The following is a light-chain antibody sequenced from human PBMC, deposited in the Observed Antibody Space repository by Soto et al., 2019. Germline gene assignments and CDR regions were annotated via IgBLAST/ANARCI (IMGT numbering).Light chain of an antibody. CDR2: LEGSGNY. J-gene: IGLJ1*01. CDR3: ETWDINSRV. Sequence: QSVLTQTSSVSASLGSSVKLTCTLSIGHSYYNIAWHQQQPGKAPRYLMNLEGSGNYNKGSGVPARFSGSSSGGDRYLTIASLQFEDEADDYCETWDINSRVFGTGTKIPV. V-gene: IGLV4-60*02. CDR1: IGHSYYN.